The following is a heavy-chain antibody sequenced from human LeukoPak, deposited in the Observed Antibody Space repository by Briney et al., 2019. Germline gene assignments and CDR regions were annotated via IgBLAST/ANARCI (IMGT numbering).Heavy chain of an antibody. D-gene: IGHD3-22*01. J-gene: IGHJ4*02. CDR2: ISYDGCNK. CDR3: AREIGTPTYYYDSSGNNLFDY. Sequence: PGGSLRLSCAASGFTFSSYAMHWVRQAPGKGLEWVAVISYDGCNKYYADSVKGRFTISRDNSKNTLYLQMNSLRAEDTAVYYCAREIGTPTYYYDSSGNNLFDYWGQGPWSQSPQ. V-gene: IGHV3-30-3*01. CDR1: GFTFSSYA.